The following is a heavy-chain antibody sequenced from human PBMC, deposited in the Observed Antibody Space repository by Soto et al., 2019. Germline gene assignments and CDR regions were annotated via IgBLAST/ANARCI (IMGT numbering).Heavy chain of an antibody. J-gene: IGHJ6*02. V-gene: IGHV4-59*01. CDR1: GGSISSYY. CDR3: AKNPCGGSGGNCYSGGYYYYYNGMDV. CDR2: IYYSGST. D-gene: IGHD2-15*01. Sequence: QVQLQESGPGLVKPSETLSLTCTVSGGSISSYYWSWIRQPPGKGLEWIGYIYYSGSTNYNPSLKSRVTISVETSKNQFSLTLSSVTAADTAVYYCAKNPCGGSGGNCYSGGYYYYYNGMDVWGQGTTVTVSS.